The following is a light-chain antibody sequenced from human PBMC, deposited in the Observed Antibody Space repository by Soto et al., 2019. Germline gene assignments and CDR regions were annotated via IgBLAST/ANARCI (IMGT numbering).Light chain of an antibody. CDR3: GTWDSSLSAAVV. CDR1: SSNIGRNY. CDR2: DND. V-gene: IGLV1-51*01. Sequence: QSALTQPPSVSAAPGQKVTISCSGTSSNIGRNYVAWYQQLPGTAPKLLIYDNDKRPSGTPDRFSGSKSGTSATLGITGLQTGDEADYYCGTWDSSLSAAVVFGEGTKVTVL. J-gene: IGLJ2*01.